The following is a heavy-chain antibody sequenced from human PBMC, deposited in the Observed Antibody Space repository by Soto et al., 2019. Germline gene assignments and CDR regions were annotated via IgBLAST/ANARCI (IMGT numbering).Heavy chain of an antibody. CDR3: ARDRDSSGLVFFDY. CDR2: IKEDGSEK. V-gene: IGHV3-7*01. Sequence: GGSLRLSCAASGFTFSSFWMTWVRQAPGKGLEWVANIKEDGSEKKYVDSVKGRLTISRDNAKKSLYLQMNSLGVEDTAVYYCARDRDSSGLVFFDYWGQGTLVTVS. J-gene: IGHJ4*02. CDR1: GFTFSSFW. D-gene: IGHD3-22*01.